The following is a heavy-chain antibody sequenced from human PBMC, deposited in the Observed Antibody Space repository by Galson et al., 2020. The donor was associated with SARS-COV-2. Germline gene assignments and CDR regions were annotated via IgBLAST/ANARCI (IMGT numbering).Heavy chain of an antibody. Sequence: GGSLRLSCAASGFTFSSYAMSWVRQAPGKGLEWVSAISGSGGSTYYADSVKGRFTISRDNSKKTLYLQMNSLRAEDTAVYYCAKDLGGYGSGNYWGQGTLVTVSS. D-gene: IGHD3-10*01. CDR3: AKDLGGYGSGNY. CDR1: GFTFSSYA. CDR2: ISGSGGST. V-gene: IGHV3-23*01. J-gene: IGHJ4*02.